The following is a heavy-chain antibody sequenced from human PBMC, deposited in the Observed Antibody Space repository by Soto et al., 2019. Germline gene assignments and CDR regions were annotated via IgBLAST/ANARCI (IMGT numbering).Heavy chain of an antibody. D-gene: IGHD4-17*01. CDR1: GFTFSIYA. CDR2: ISGSGGST. CDR3: ARRTVGWYFEL. Sequence: EVQLLESGGGLVQPGGSLRLSCAASGFTFSIYAMNWVRQAPGKGLEWVSVISGSGGSTYYADSVKGRFTISRDNSKTTLYLQMNSLRAEGTAVYYCARRTVGWYFELWGRGTLVTVSS. V-gene: IGHV3-23*01. J-gene: IGHJ2*01.